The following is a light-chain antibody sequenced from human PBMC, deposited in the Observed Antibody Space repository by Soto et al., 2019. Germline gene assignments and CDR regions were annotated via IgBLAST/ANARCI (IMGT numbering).Light chain of an antibody. CDR2: AAS. CDR1: QSVSSSY. Sequence: EIVLTQSPDTLSLSPGERATLSCRASQSVSSSYLAWYQQKPGQAPRLLIYAASSRATGIPDRFSGSGSGTDFILTISSLEPEDFAVYYCQQYYSSPLTFGGGTKVEIK. CDR3: QQYYSSPLT. V-gene: IGKV3-20*01. J-gene: IGKJ4*01.